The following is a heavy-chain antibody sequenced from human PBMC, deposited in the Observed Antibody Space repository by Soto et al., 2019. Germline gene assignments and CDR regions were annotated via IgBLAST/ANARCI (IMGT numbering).Heavy chain of an antibody. D-gene: IGHD4-17*01. CDR3: TRDTYGGGI. V-gene: IGHV4-59*01. CDR1: GGSISGFY. CDR2: IHYTGNT. J-gene: IGHJ3*02. Sequence: SETLSLTCTVSGGSISGFYWSWIRQAPGEGLEWVGYIHYTGNTDYNPSLKSRVTISIDTSKNQFSLKLNSATAADTAMYYCTRDTYGGGIWGQGTMVTVS.